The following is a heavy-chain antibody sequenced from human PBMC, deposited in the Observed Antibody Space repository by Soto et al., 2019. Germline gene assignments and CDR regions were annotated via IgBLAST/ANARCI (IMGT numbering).Heavy chain of an antibody. CDR1: GFTFSSYA. V-gene: IGHV3-23*01. J-gene: IGHJ4*02. CDR2: ISGSGGNT. D-gene: IGHD2-2*01. Sequence: GGSLRLSCAASGFTFSSYAMSWVRQAPGKGLEWVSAISGSGGNTYYADSVKGRCTISRDNFKNTLYLQLNSLSAEDTAVYYCVKTPRYCSGSSCYAGYFYHWGPGTLVTVSS. CDR3: VKTPRYCSGSSCYAGYFYH.